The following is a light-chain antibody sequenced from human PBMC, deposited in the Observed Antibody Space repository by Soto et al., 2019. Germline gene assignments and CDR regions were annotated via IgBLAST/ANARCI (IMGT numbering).Light chain of an antibody. J-gene: IGKJ3*01. CDR1: QNILYSSNNKNY. CDR3: QQYYSLPIT. CDR2: WAS. V-gene: IGKV4-1*01. Sequence: DIVMTQSPDSLAVSLGERATINCKSSQNILYSSNNKNYLAWYQQKPGQPPKLLFYWASTRKSGVPDRFSGSGSGTDFTLAISSLQAEDVAVYYCQQYYSLPITFGPGTKVEIK.